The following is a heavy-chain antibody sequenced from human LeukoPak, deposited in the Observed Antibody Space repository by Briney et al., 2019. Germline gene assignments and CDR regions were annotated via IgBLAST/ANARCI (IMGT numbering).Heavy chain of an antibody. V-gene: IGHV1-69*13. Sequence: ASVKVSCKASGGTFSSYAISWVRQAPGQGLEWMGGIIPIFGTANYARKFQGRVTITADESTSTAYMELSSLRSEDTAVYYCASVAIQGAYCSSTSCHYYYYYGMDVWGQGTTVTVSS. CDR3: ASVAIQGAYCSSTSCHYYYYYGMDV. D-gene: IGHD2-2*01. CDR1: GGTFSSYA. CDR2: IIPIFGTA. J-gene: IGHJ6*02.